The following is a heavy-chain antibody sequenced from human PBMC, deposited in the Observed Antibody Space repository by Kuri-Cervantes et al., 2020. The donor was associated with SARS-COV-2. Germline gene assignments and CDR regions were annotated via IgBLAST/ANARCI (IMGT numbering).Heavy chain of an antibody. CDR2: INPSGGST. CDR3: AAGSGYYYEGSEYFQH. V-gene: IGHV1-46*01. J-gene: IGHJ1*01. CDR1: GYTFTSYY. Sequence: ASVKVSCKASGYTFTSYYMHWVRQAPGQGLEWMGIINPSGGSTSYAQKLQGRVTMTTDTSTSTAYMELRSLRSDDTAVYYCAAGSGYYYEGSEYFQHWGQGTLVTVSS. D-gene: IGHD3-22*01.